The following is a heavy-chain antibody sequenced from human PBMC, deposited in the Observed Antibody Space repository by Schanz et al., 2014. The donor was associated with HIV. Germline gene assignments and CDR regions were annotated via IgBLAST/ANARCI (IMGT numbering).Heavy chain of an antibody. J-gene: IGHJ2*01. D-gene: IGHD6-19*01. CDR3: ARTSGWSNRAWWYFDL. CDR1: GYTFSGYY. Sequence: QVHLVQSGAEVKKPGASVKVSCKASGYTFSGYYIHWVRQAPGQGLEWMGWINPNSGDTKYSQNFQGRVTLTRDTSITTAYMEMSSLRSDDTAVYYCARTSGWSNRAWWYFDLWGRGTLVTVSS. CDR2: INPNSGDT. V-gene: IGHV1-2*02.